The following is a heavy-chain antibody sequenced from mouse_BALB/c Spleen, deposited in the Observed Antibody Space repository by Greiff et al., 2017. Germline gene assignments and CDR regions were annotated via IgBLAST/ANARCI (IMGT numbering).Heavy chain of an antibody. V-gene: IGHV2-9*02. J-gene: IGHJ4*01. Sequence: VQLQESGPGLVAPSQCLSITCTVSGFSLTSYGVHWVRQPPGKGLEWLGVIWAGGSTTYNSALMSRLSISKDNSKSQVFLKMNSLQTDDTAMYYCARVISTASYAMDYWGQGTSVTVSA. CDR2: IWAGGST. CDR3: ARVISTASYAMDY. CDR1: GFSLTSYG. D-gene: IGHD1-2*01.